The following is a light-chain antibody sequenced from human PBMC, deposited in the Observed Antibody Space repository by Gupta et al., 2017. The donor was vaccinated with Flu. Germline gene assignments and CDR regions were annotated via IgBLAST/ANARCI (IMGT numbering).Light chain of an antibody. CDR3: QAWDNSTGV. J-gene: IGLJ3*02. V-gene: IGLV3-1*01. Sequence: SHERAQPPSVSVSPGQTASFTCSGDKLGDKFVSWYQQKPGQSPVVVIYEDSRRPSGIPERFSGSNSGNTATLTISGTLAGDEADYYCQAWDNSTGVFGGGTKLTVL. CDR2: EDS. CDR1: KLGDKF.